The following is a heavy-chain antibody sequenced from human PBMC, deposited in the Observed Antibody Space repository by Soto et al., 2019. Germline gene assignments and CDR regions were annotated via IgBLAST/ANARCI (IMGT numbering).Heavy chain of an antibody. D-gene: IGHD6-19*01. V-gene: IGHV3-33*01. CDR1: GFTFSSYG. CDR3: ARTNSSGLYFDY. CDR2: IWYDGSNK. J-gene: IGHJ4*02. Sequence: QVQLVESGGGVVQPGRSLRLSCAASGFTFSSYGMHWVRQAPGKGLEWVAVIWYDGSNKYYADFVKGRFTISRDNSKNTLYLQMNSLRAEDTAVYYCARTNSSGLYFDYWGQGTLVTVSS.